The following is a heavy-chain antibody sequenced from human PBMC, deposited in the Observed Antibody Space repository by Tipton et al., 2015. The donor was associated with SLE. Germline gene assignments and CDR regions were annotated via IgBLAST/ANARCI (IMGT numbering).Heavy chain of an antibody. V-gene: IGHV4-61*02. Sequence: TLSLTCTVSGASISSGTYYWSWIRQPAGKGLEWIGRVYTSGSTEYNPSLKSRVTLSVDTSKNQFSLKLTSVTAADTAVYYCVRHTGDDDIRDAFDTWGQGTTVTVSS. CDR3: VRHTGDDDIRDAFDT. CDR2: VYTSGST. J-gene: IGHJ3*02. D-gene: IGHD3-9*01. CDR1: GASISSGTYY.